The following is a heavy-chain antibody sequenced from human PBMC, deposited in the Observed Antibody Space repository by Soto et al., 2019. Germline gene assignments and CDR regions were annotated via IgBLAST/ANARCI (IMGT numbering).Heavy chain of an antibody. CDR3: AKPLHYYGSGSYEDAPYYYYYGMDV. CDR1: GFTFSSYA. V-gene: IGHV3-23*01. CDR2: ISGSGGST. Sequence: GGSLRLSCAASGFTFSSYAMSWVRQAPGKGLEWVSAISGSGGSTYYADSVKGRFTISRDNSKNTLYLQMNSLRAEDTAVYYCAKPLHYYGSGSYEDAPYYYYYGMDVWGQGTTVTVS. J-gene: IGHJ6*02. D-gene: IGHD3-10*01.